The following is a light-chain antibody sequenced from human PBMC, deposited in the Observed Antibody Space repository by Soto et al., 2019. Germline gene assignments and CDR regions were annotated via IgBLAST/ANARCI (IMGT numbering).Light chain of an antibody. CDR2: KAS. CDR3: QHNNSYTEA. CDR1: QTISSW. Sequence: DIQMTQSASTLSGSVGDRVTITCRASQTISSWLAWYQQKPGKTPKLLIYKASTLKSWVPSRCSGSGSGTEFTLIISSLQPDDFATYCCQHNNSYTEAFGQGAKVDIK. J-gene: IGKJ1*01. V-gene: IGKV1-5*03.